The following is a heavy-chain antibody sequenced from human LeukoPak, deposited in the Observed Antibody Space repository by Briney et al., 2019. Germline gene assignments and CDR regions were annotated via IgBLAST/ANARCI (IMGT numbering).Heavy chain of an antibody. J-gene: IGHJ4*02. CDR1: GGSISSSNYY. CDR2: IYYSGST. V-gene: IGHV4-39*01. Sequence: TTSETLSLTCTVSGGSISSSNYYWGWIRQPPGKGLEWIGNIYYSGSTYYNPSLKSRLTMSVVTSKNQFALKLSSVTAADTAVYYCAMSFDYWGQGTLVTVSS. CDR3: AMSFDY.